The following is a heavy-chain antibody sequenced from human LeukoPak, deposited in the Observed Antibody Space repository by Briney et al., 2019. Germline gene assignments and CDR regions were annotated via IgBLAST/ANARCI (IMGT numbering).Heavy chain of an antibody. CDR2: IWYDGSNK. CDR3: ARDRLDPAAYYFDY. Sequence: GGSLRLSCAASGFTFSSYGMHWVRQAPGKGLEWVAGIWYDGSNKYYADSVKGRFTISRDNSKNTLYLQMNSLRAEDTAVYYCARDRLDPAAYYFDYWGQGTLVTVSS. CDR1: GFTFSSYG. J-gene: IGHJ4*02. D-gene: IGHD2-2*01. V-gene: IGHV3-33*01.